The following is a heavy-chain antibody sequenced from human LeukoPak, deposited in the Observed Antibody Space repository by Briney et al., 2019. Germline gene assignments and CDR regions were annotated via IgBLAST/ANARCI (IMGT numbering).Heavy chain of an antibody. CDR1: GGTFSSYA. D-gene: IGHD1-7*01. Sequence: SVKVSCKASGGTFSSYAISWVRQAPGQGLEWMGRIIPIFGTANYAQKFQGRVTITTDESTCTAYMELSSLRSEDTAVYYCARDGAHNWNYCFDPWGQGTLVTVSS. V-gene: IGHV1-69*05. J-gene: IGHJ5*02. CDR3: ARDGAHNWNYCFDP. CDR2: IIPIFGTA.